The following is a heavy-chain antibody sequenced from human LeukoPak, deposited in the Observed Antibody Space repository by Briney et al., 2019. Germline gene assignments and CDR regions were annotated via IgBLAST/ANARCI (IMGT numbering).Heavy chain of an antibody. Sequence: GGSLRLSCAASGFTFRNYAMNWVRQAPGKGLEWVSAISSSGGSTYYADSVKGRFTISRDNSKNTLYLQMNSLRAEDTAVYYCAKVWDTYYYDSSGSFDYWGQGTLVTVSS. V-gene: IGHV3-23*01. J-gene: IGHJ4*02. CDR1: GFTFRNYA. CDR2: ISSSGGST. CDR3: AKVWDTYYYDSSGSFDY. D-gene: IGHD3-22*01.